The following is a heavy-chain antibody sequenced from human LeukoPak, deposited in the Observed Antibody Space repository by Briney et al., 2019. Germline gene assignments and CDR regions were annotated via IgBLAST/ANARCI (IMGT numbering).Heavy chain of an antibody. CDR3: ARVARFLEWYYAFDI. Sequence: SETLSLTCTVFGGSISSYYWSWIRQPAGKGLEWIGRIYTSGSTNYNPSLKSRVTMSVDTSKNQFSLKLSSVTAADTAVYYCARVARFLEWYYAFDIWGQGTMVTVSS. D-gene: IGHD3-3*01. V-gene: IGHV4-4*07. J-gene: IGHJ3*02. CDR1: GGSISSYY. CDR2: IYTSGST.